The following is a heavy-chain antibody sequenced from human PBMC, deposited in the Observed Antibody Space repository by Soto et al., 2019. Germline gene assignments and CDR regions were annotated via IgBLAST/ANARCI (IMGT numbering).Heavy chain of an antibody. V-gene: IGHV5-51*01. Sequence: PGESLKHYCKGSGYSFTSYWINWVRQMPGKGLEWMGIIYPGDSDTRYSPSFQGQVTISADNSIDTAYLQWRSLKDSDTAGYYCASHHGRPGSYVGLDVWGQGTTVTVSS. J-gene: IGHJ6*02. CDR1: GYSFTSYW. D-gene: IGHD3-16*01. CDR3: ASHHGRPGSYVGLDV. CDR2: IYPGDSDT.